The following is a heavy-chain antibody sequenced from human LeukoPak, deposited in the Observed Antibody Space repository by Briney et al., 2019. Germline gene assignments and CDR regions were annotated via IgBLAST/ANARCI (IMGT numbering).Heavy chain of an antibody. J-gene: IGHJ4*03. CDR2: ISSSSSYI. CDR1: GVTFSSYR. CDR3: GRDRYCSGGSCYVDY. Sequence: GGSLRLSCAASGVTFSSYRMSWVRRAPGQGLEWVSSISSSSSYIYYADSVKGRFTISRDNAKNSLYMQMNSLRAEDTAVYYCGRDRYCSGGSCYVDYWGQGTLVPVSS. V-gene: IGHV3-21*01. D-gene: IGHD2-15*01.